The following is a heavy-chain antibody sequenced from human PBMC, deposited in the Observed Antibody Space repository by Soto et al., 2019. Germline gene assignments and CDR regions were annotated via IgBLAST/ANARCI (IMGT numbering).Heavy chain of an antibody. CDR3: ARNRQKSETDY. J-gene: IGHJ4*02. V-gene: IGHV4-31*03. CDR2: IYYSGST. CDR1: GGSISSGGYY. Sequence: SETLSLTCTVSGGSISSGGYYWSWIRQHPGKGLEWIGYIYYSGSTYYNPSLKSRVTISVDTSKNQFSLKLSSVTAADTAVYYCARNRQKSETDYWGQGTLVTVSS.